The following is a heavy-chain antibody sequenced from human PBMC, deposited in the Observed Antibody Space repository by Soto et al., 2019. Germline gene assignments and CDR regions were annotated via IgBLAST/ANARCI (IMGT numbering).Heavy chain of an antibody. J-gene: IGHJ6*02. CDR1: GGTFSSYA. V-gene: IGHV1-69*12. CDR3: ARSITGTVSYYYGMDV. Sequence: QVQLVQSGAEVKKPGSSVKVSCKASGGTFSSYAISWVRQAPGQGLELMGGIFHIFATANYAQKFQGRVTITAAESTSTTYMQLSSLTSGDTAVYYSARSITGTVSYYYGMDVWGQETTFTVSS. CDR2: IFHIFATA. D-gene: IGHD1-20*01.